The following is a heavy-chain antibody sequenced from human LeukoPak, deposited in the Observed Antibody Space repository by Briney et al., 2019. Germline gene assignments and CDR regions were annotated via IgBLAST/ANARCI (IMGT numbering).Heavy chain of an antibody. CDR3: ARGRGYRDYDRPLDY. V-gene: IGHV3-23*01. Sequence: GGSLRLSCAASGFTFSNSAMSWVRQAPGKGLEWVSGISASGGNTYYADSVKGRFTTSRDNSKNTLYVQMNSLRAEDTAIYYCARGRGYRDYDRPLDYWGQGTLVTVSS. D-gene: IGHD5-12*01. J-gene: IGHJ4*02. CDR2: ISASGGNT. CDR1: GFTFSNSA.